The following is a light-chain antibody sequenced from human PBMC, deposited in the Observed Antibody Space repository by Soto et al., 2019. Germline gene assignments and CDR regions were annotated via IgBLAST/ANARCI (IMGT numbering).Light chain of an antibody. J-gene: IGKJ4*01. CDR2: GAS. CDR3: QYYGDSPRVT. V-gene: IGKV3-15*01. Sequence: EIVMTQSPATLSVSPGGRATLSCRASQSVSSYLAWYQQRPGQPPRLLIYGASTRATGIPARFSGSGSGTEFSLTISSLQSEDFAVYYCQYYGDSPRVTFGGGTKVEIK. CDR1: QSVSSY.